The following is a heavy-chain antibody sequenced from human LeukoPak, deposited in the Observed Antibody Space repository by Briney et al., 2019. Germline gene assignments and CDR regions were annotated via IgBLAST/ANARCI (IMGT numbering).Heavy chain of an antibody. CDR2: IYTSGST. J-gene: IGHJ2*01. Sequence: PSETLSLTCTVSGGSISSYYWSWIRQPAGKGLEWIGRIYTSGSTNYNPSLKSRVTMSVDTSKNQFSLRLSSVTAADTAVYYCARELGYGLYWFFDLWGRGTLVTVSS. CDR3: ARELGYGLYWFFDL. D-gene: IGHD5-18*01. V-gene: IGHV4-4*07. CDR1: GGSISSYY.